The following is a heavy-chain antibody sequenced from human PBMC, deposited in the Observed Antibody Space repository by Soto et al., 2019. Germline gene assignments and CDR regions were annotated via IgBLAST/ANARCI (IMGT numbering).Heavy chain of an antibody. CDR1: GGSISSYY. CDR3: ARVMIAARPYYYYYYGMDV. D-gene: IGHD6-6*01. CDR2: IYYSGST. Sequence: QVQLQESGPGLVKPSETLSLTCTVSGGSISSYYWSWIRQPPGKGLEWIGYIYYSGSTNYNPSLNSRVTISVDTSKNQFSLKLSSVTAADTAVYYCARVMIAARPYYYYYYGMDVWGQGTTVTVSS. V-gene: IGHV4-59*01. J-gene: IGHJ6*02.